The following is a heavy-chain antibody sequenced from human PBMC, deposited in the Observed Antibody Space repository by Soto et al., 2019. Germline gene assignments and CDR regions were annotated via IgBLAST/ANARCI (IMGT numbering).Heavy chain of an antibody. CDR2: ISSSGSPI. CDR1: GFTFSSHE. Sequence: EVQLVESGGGLVQPGGSLRLSCVASGFTFSSHEMNWVRQAPGKGLEWVSYISSSGSPIDYADSVRGRFTISRDNAKNSVILQMNSLRVEDTAVYYCVRSWGVYCSSTRFYSPWLDPWGQGTLVTVSS. V-gene: IGHV3-48*03. J-gene: IGHJ5*02. D-gene: IGHD2-2*02. CDR3: VRSWGVYCSSTRFYSPWLDP.